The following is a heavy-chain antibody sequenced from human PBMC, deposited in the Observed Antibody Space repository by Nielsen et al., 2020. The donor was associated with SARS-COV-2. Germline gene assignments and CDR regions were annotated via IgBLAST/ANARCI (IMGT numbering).Heavy chain of an antibody. Sequence: SETLSLTCTLSGGSISSFYWSWIRQPPERGLEWIGYISNTGNTNYNPSLQSRVTISVDASKKQFSLKLTSVTAADTALYFCARAPDYDVLTGSYSDAFNVWSQGTMVTVSS. D-gene: IGHD3-9*01. V-gene: IGHV4-59*12. CDR3: ARAPDYDVLTGSYSDAFNV. J-gene: IGHJ3*01. CDR2: ISNTGNT. CDR1: GGSISSFY.